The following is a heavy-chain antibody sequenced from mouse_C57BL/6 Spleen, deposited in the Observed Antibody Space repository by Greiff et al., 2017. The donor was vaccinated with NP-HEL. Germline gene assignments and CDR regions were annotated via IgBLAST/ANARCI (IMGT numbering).Heavy chain of an antibody. V-gene: IGHV5-17*01. CDR2: ISSGSSTI. CDR1: GFTFSDYG. Sequence: EVQRVESGGGLVKPGGSLKLSCAASGFTFSDYGMHWVRQAPEKGLEWVAYISSGSSTIYYADTVKGRFTISRDNAKNTLFLQMTSLRSEDTAINYCAMRRFAYWGQGTLVTVSA. CDR3: AMRRFAY. J-gene: IGHJ3*01.